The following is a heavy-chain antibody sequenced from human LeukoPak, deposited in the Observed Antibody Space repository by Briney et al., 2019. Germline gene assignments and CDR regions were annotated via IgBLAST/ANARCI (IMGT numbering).Heavy chain of an antibody. Sequence: KPSETQSLICTVSGGSISSSSYYWRWIRQPPGKGLEWIGSIYYHGSAYYNPSLKSLITISVDTSKNQFSLKLSSVTAAETAVYYCASLLRYFDWSSCFDYWGQGTLVTVSS. CDR1: GGSISSSSYY. D-gene: IGHD3-9*01. CDR3: ASLLRYFDWSSCFDY. CDR2: IYYHGSA. J-gene: IGHJ4*02. V-gene: IGHV4-39*01.